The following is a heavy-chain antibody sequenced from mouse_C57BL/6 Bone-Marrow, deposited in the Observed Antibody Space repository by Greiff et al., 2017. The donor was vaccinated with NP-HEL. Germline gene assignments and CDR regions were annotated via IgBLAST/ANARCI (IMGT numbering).Heavy chain of an antibody. D-gene: IGHD3-2*02. V-gene: IGHV1-66*01. J-gene: IGHJ3*01. CDR1: GYSFTSYY. CDR3: ARGAQAALAY. CDR2: IYPGSGNT. Sequence: VKLVESGPELVKPGASVKISCKASGYSFTSYYIHWVKQRPGQGLEWIGWIYPGSGNTKYNEKFKGKATLTADTSSSTAYMQLSSLTSEDSAVYYCARGAQAALAYWGQGTLVTVSA.